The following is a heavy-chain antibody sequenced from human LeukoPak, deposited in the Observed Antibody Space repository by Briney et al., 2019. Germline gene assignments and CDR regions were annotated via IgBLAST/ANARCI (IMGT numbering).Heavy chain of an antibody. CDR2: IYNTGGS. J-gene: IGHJ4*02. CDR1: GDSISSGNYY. V-gene: IGHV4-31*03. Sequence: PSETLSLTCTVSGDSISSGNYYWSWIRQYPGKGLEWIGYIYNTGGSSYNPSLKSRVNMTVDTSRNQFSLKLTSVTAADTAVYYCARGWTKFDFWGQGTLVTVSS. CDR3: ARGWTKFDF. D-gene: IGHD3/OR15-3a*01.